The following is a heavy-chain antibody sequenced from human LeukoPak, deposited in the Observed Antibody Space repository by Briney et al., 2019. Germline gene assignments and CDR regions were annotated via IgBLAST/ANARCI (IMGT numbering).Heavy chain of an antibody. V-gene: IGHV4-34*01. Sequence: GTLRLSCVASGFTFSTYGMSWVRQPPGKGLEWIGEINHSGSTNYNPSLKSRVTISVDTSKNQFSLKLSSVTAADTAVYYCARGRGYGPFDYWGQGTLVTVSS. CDR3: ARGRGYGPFDY. D-gene: IGHD5-18*01. J-gene: IGHJ4*02. CDR1: GFTFSTYG. CDR2: INHSGST.